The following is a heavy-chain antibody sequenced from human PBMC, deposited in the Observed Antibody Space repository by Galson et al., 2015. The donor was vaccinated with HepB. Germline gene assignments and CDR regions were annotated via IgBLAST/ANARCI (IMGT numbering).Heavy chain of an antibody. CDR1: GFTFSSYA. J-gene: IGHJ6*02. Sequence: SLRLSCAASGFTFSSYAMHWVRQAPGKGLEWVAVISYDGNNKYYADSVKGRFTISRDNSKNTLYLQMNSLRAEDTAVYYCARDGRPNCSGGSCGPGGYYGMDVWGQGTTVTVSS. CDR2: ISYDGNNK. CDR3: ARDGRPNCSGGSCGPGGYYGMDV. V-gene: IGHV3-30-3*01. D-gene: IGHD2-15*01.